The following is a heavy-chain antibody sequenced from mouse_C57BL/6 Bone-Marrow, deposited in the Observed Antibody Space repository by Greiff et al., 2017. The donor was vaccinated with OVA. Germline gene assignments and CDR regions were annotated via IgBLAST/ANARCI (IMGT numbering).Heavy chain of an antibody. CDR2: INTSSGYT. V-gene: IGHV1-7*01. Sequence: VQLVESGAELAKPGASVKLSCKASGYTFTSYWMHWVKQRPGQGLEWIGYINTSSGYTKYNQKFKDTAPFTADKSYSTAYIELSSLTYEDSADYYCALGLLMAYWGQGTLVTVSA. CDR1: GYTFTSYW. CDR3: ALGLLMAY. D-gene: IGHD2-10*01. J-gene: IGHJ3*01.